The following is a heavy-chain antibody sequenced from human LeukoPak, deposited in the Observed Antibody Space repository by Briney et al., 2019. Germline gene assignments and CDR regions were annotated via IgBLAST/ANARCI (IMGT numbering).Heavy chain of an antibody. CDR1: GGSFSGYY. CDR2: INHSGST. D-gene: IGHD3-10*01. V-gene: IGHV4-34*01. Sequence: SETLSLTRAVYGGSFSGYYWSWIRQPPGKGLEWIGEINHSGSTNYNPSLKSRVTISVDTSKNQFSLKLSSVTAADTAVYYCARGRQAYGSGSYRCDYWGQGTLVTVSS. CDR3: ARGRQAYGSGSYRCDY. J-gene: IGHJ4*02.